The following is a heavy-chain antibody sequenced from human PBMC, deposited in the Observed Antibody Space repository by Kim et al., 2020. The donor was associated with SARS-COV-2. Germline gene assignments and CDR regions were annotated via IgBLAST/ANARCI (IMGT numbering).Heavy chain of an antibody. V-gene: IGHV3-21*01. CDR2: GSI. Sequence: GSIYDANSVSGRFTMSRDNTKNSSYLQINSLRAEDTGVYYWARDHCMDVWGQGTTVTVAS. J-gene: IGHJ6*02. CDR3: ARDHCMDV.